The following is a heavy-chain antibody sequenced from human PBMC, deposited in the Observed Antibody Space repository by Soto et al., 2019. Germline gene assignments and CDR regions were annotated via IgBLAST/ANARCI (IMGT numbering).Heavy chain of an antibody. CDR2: VSFRGDI. D-gene: IGHD2-2*01. Sequence: GGSLRLSSTSSGFMFISYTMKWVRQAPGKGLEWVSSVSFRGDIYYADSLEGRFTISRDDAKNSLYLQMNSLRAEDTAVYYCARGCSSASCYYYWGQGTLVTVSS. J-gene: IGHJ4*02. CDR3: ARGCSSASCYYY. CDR1: GFMFISYT. V-gene: IGHV3-21*01.